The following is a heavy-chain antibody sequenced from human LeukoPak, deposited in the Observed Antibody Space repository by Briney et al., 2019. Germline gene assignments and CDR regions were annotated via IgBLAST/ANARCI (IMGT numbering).Heavy chain of an antibody. CDR2: ISDSGGST. J-gene: IGHJ1*01. V-gene: IGHV3-23*01. Sequence: GGSLRLSCAASGFTFSSYAMSWVRQAPGKGLEWVSAISDSGGSTYYADSVTGRFTVSRDNSKSTLYLQMNSLRAEDTAVYYCAKDLHSSSWYNYFQHWGQGTLVTVSS. CDR3: AKDLHSSSWYNYFQH. CDR1: GFTFSSYA. D-gene: IGHD6-13*01.